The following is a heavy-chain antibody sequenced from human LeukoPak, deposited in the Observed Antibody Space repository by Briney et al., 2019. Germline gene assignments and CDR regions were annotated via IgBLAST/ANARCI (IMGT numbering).Heavy chain of an antibody. CDR1: GFTFSSYW. CDR3: ARDNQGAFDI. Sequence: GGSLRLSCAASGFTFSSYWMSWVRQAPGKGLEWVANMNLDGSEKYYVDSVKGRFTISRDDAKNSLYLQMNSLRAEDTAVYYCARDNQGAFDIWGQGTMVTVSS. V-gene: IGHV3-7*04. CDR2: MNLDGSEK. J-gene: IGHJ3*02.